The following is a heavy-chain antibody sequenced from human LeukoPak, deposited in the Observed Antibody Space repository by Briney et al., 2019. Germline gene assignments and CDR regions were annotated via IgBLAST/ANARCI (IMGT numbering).Heavy chain of an antibody. D-gene: IGHD1-26*01. V-gene: IGHV3-23*01. J-gene: IGHJ4*02. CDR1: GFTFSRLA. CDR2: ISASGP. CDR3: ARSLNSGSYSDY. Sequence: GGSLRLSCAASGFTFSRLAMTWVRRAPGKGLEWVSTISASGPYYADAVRGRFTISRDNSRNTLSLQMDSLRAEDTAVYYCARSLNSGSYSDYWGQGTLVTVSS.